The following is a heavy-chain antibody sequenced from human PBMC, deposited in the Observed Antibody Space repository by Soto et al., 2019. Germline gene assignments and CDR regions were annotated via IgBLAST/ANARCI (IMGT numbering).Heavy chain of an antibody. V-gene: IGHV3-23*01. D-gene: IGHD5-12*01. Sequence: GGSLRLSCAASGFTFSTYAMAWVRQAPGKGLEWVSGVSASGLNTDYADPVKGRFYISRDNSKNTVSLHMNSLRAEDTAVYYCAKEPRDGYNCFDYWGQGTLVTVSS. CDR2: VSASGLNT. CDR3: AKEPRDGYNCFDY. J-gene: IGHJ4*02. CDR1: GFTFSTYA.